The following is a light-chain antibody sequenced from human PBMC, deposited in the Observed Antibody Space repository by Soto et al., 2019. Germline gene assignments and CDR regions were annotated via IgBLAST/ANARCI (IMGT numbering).Light chain of an antibody. J-gene: IGKJ2*01. CDR2: GSS. Sequence: EVVLTQSPGTLSLSPGERATLSCRASQSVNNNYVAWYQQKPGQAPRLLIFGSSDRATGIPDRFSGSGSGTDFTLTISRLEPADFAVYYCQQYGSSPPYTFGQGTKLEIK. V-gene: IGKV3-20*01. CDR1: QSVNNNY. CDR3: QQYGSSPPYT.